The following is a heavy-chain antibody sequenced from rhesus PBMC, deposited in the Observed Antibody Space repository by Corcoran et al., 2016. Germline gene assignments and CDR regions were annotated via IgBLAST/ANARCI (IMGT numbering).Heavy chain of an antibody. V-gene: IGHV4-169*01. CDR2: ISGSGSST. Sequence: QLQLQESGPGLVKPSETLSLTCAVSGGSISSSYWSWIRPAPGEGLEWIGYISGSGSSTNYNPSLKSRVTLSVDTSKNQLSLKLSSVTAADTAVYYCASWSGSSYLKVWGRGVLVTVSS. CDR3: ASWSGSSYLKV. D-gene: IGHD4-29*01. CDR1: GGSISSSY. J-gene: IGHJ5-2*02.